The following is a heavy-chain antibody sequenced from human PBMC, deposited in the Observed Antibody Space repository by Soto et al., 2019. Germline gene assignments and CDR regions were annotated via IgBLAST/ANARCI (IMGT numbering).Heavy chain of an antibody. Sequence: EVPLLESGGGLVQPGGSLRLSCAASGFTFSSYAMSWVRQAPGKGLEWVSAISGSGGSTYYADSVKGRFTISRDNSKNTMCLQMSSLRAEETAVYYCAKETGYSSRWFEFDYWGQGTLVTVSS. D-gene: IGHD6-13*01. CDR1: GFTFSSYA. CDR3: AKETGYSSRWFEFDY. J-gene: IGHJ4*02. CDR2: ISGSGGST. V-gene: IGHV3-23*01.